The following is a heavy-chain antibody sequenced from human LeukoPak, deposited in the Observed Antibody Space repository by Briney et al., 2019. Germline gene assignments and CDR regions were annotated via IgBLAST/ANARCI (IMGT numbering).Heavy chain of an antibody. CDR2: IDPNSGGT. J-gene: IGHJ4*02. Sequence: WASVKVSCKASGYTFTGNYMHWVRQAPGQGLEYMGYIDPNSGGTYYIQKFQGRVTVTRDMSINTAYVELSSLASDDTAVYYCARGGGTVAPAPWVPFAYWGQGTLVTVSS. CDR1: GYTFTGNY. CDR3: ARGGGTVAPAPWVPFAY. V-gene: IGHV1-2*02. D-gene: IGHD4-11*01.